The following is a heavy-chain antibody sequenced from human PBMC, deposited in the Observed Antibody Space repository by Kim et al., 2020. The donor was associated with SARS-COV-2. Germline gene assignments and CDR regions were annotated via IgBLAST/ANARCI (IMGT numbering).Heavy chain of an antibody. CDR1: GFTFSSYA. V-gene: IGHV3-23*01. CDR2: ISGNGGST. CDR3: AKGAGAPFFFDY. Sequence: GGSLRLSCAASGFTFSSYAMSWVRQAPGKGLEWVSSISGNGGSTYYADSVKGRFTISRDNSKNTLYLQMNNLRADDTAVYYCAKGAGAPFFFDYWGQGTLVTVSS. D-gene: IGHD6-19*01. J-gene: IGHJ4*02.